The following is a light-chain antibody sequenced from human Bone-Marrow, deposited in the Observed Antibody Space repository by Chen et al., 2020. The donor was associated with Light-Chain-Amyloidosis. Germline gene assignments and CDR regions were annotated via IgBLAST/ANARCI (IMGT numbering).Light chain of an antibody. V-gene: IGKV3-11*01. CDR3: QQRSTWPPIT. Sequence: EVVLTQSPATLSLSPGERATLSCRASQSLSTFLAWYQHKPGQAPRLLIYDASTRATGIPARFNGSGSGTDFTLTISSLEPEDFAVYYCQQRSTWPPITFGQGTRLEIK. CDR2: DAS. CDR1: QSLSTF. J-gene: IGKJ5*01.